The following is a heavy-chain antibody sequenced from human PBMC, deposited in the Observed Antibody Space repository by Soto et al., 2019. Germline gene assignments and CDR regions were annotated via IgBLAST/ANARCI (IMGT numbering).Heavy chain of an antibody. Sequence: SETLSLTCAVYGGSFSGYYWSWIRQPPGKGLEWIGEINHSGSTNYNPSLKSRVTISVDTSKNQFSLKLSSVTAADTAVYYCASGRILTGSWSYYYGMDVWGQGTTVTVS. CDR2: INHSGST. V-gene: IGHV4-34*01. CDR1: GGSFSGYY. CDR3: ASGRILTGSWSYYYGMDV. D-gene: IGHD3-9*01. J-gene: IGHJ6*02.